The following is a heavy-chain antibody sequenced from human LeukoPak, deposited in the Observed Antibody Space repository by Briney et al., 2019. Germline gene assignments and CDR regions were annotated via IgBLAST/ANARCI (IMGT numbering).Heavy chain of an antibody. D-gene: IGHD6-19*01. CDR2: IGTAGDT. J-gene: IGHJ4*02. Sequence: GGSLRLSCAASGFTFSSYDMHWVRQATGKGLEWVSAIGTAGDTYYPGSVKGRFTISRENAKNSLYLQMNSLRAGDTAVYYCARSIAVAAYFDYWGQGTLVTVSS. CDR1: GFTFSSYD. V-gene: IGHV3-13*01. CDR3: ARSIAVAAYFDY.